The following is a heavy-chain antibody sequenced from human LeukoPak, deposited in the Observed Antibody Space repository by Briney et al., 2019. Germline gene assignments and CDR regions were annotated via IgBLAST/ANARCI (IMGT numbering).Heavy chain of an antibody. D-gene: IGHD1/OR15-1a*01. CDR1: GGTFSSYA. V-gene: IGHV1-69*13. CDR2: IIPIFGTA. J-gene: IGHJ4*02. Sequence: ASVKVSCKASGGTFSSYAISWVRQAPGQGLEWMGGIIPIFGTANYAQKFQGRVTITADESTSTAYMELSSLRSEDTAVYYCVRQGTPHGNFDYWGQGTLVTVSS. CDR3: VRQGTPHGNFDY.